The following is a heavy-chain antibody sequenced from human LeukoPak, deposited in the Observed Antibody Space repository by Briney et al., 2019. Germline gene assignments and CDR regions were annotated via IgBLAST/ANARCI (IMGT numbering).Heavy chain of an antibody. CDR1: GFTFSSYS. Sequence: GGSLRLSCAASGFTFSSYSMNWVRQAPGKGLEWVSSISSSSSYIYYADSVKGRFTISRDNAKNSLYLQMNSLRAEDTAVYYCARDLLDDSSGYYYDYWGQGTLVTVSS. D-gene: IGHD3-22*01. V-gene: IGHV3-21*01. CDR3: ARDLLDDSSGYYYDY. J-gene: IGHJ4*02. CDR2: ISSSSSYI.